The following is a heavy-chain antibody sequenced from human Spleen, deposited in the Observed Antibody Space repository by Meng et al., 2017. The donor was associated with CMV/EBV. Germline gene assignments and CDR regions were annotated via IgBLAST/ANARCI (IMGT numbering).Heavy chain of an antibody. J-gene: IGHJ4*02. CDR1: GDPINNGDYS. V-gene: IGHV4-31*01. CDR2: IHYTGSA. Sequence: VSGDPINNGDYSWNWIRQHPRRGLEWLGYIHYTGSAYYNPSVRTPVIMSVDPSKNQFSLRLTSVTAADTAVYYCAGADYYDSSGPEYWGQGILVTVSS. CDR3: AGADYYDSSGPEY. D-gene: IGHD3-22*01.